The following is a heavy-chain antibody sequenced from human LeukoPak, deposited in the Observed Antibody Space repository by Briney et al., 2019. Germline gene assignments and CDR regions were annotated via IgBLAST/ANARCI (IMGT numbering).Heavy chain of an antibody. D-gene: IGHD3-10*01. Sequence: SQTLSLTCTVSRGSISSGGYCWSWIRQHPGKGLEWIVYIYYSGSTYYNPSLKSRVTISVDTSKNQFSLKLSPVTAADTAVYYCARDRRVRYLYGMDVWGQGTTVTVSS. V-gene: IGHV4-31*03. CDR3: ARDRRVRYLYGMDV. CDR2: IYYSGST. J-gene: IGHJ6*02. CDR1: RGSISSGGYC.